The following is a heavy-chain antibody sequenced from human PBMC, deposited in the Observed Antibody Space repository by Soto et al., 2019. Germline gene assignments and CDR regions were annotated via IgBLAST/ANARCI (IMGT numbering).Heavy chain of an antibody. CDR3: ARGAIGFDY. D-gene: IGHD2-21*01. V-gene: IGHV3-48*03. Sequence: GGSLRLSCAASGFTFSNSEMNWVRQAPGKGLGWLSYISTSGSTIYYADSVKGRFTISRDNAKKSLFLQMNSLRAEDTAVYYCARGAIGFDYWGQGTLVTVSS. CDR1: GFTFSNSE. CDR2: ISTSGSTI. J-gene: IGHJ4*02.